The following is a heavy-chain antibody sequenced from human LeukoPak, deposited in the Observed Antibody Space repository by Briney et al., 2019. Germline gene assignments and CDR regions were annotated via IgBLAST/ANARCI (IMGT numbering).Heavy chain of an antibody. J-gene: IGHJ4*02. Sequence: SETLSLTCAASGWSFSGYYWSWIRQPPGKGLEWIGEINHSGSTNYNPSLESRVTISVDTSKNQFSLKLSSMTAADTAVYYCARKGAQGQLWLGPRLYYFDYWGQGTLVTVSS. D-gene: IGHD5-18*01. CDR2: INHSGST. CDR3: ARKGAQGQLWLGPRLYYFDY. V-gene: IGHV4-34*01. CDR1: GWSFSGYY.